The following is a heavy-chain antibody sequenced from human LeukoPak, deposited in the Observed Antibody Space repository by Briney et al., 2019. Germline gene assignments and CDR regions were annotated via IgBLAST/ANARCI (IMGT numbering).Heavy chain of an antibody. CDR3: ARDPCSGGSCYSDPYYFDY. J-gene: IGHJ4*02. Sequence: GGSLRLSCAASGFTFSSYGMHWVRQAPGKGLEWVAFIRYDGSNKYYADSVKGRFTISRDSSKNTLYLQMNSLRAEDTAVYYCARDPCSGGSCYSDPYYFDYWGQGTLVTVSS. CDR1: GFTFSSYG. CDR2: IRYDGSNK. D-gene: IGHD2-15*01. V-gene: IGHV3-30*02.